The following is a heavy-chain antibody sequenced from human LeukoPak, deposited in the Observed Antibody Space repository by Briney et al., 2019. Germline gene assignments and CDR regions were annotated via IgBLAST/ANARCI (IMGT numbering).Heavy chain of an antibody. Sequence: GGSLRLSCAASGFTFSDYYMTWVRQAPGKGLEWVAHINQDGSEEHYMDSVKARFTISRDNAKNSLSLQMNSLRAEDTAVYYCVRDGGVSGYDLLDYWGQGTLVTVSS. CDR3: VRDGGVSGYDLLDY. D-gene: IGHD5-12*01. CDR2: INQDGSEE. V-gene: IGHV3-7*01. J-gene: IGHJ4*02. CDR1: GFTFSDYY.